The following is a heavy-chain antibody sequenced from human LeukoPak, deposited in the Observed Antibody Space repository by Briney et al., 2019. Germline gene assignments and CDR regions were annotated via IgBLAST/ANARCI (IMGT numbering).Heavy chain of an antibody. V-gene: IGHV3-21*01. D-gene: IGHD2-21*02. CDR3: ARAAYCGGDCYSHAFDI. Sequence: GGSLRLSCAASGFTFSSYSMNWVRQAPGKGLEWVSSISSSSSYIYYADSVEGRFTISRDNAKNSLYLQMNSLRAEDTAVYYCARAAYCGGDCYSHAFDIWGQGTMVTVSS. CDR1: GFTFSSYS. J-gene: IGHJ3*02. CDR2: ISSSSSYI.